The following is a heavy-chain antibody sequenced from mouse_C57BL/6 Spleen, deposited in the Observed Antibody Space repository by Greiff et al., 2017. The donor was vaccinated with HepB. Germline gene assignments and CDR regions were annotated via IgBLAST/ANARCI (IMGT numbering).Heavy chain of an antibody. J-gene: IGHJ1*03. V-gene: IGHV1-54*01. CDR1: GYAFTNYL. CDR2: INPGSGGT. CDR3: ARSVTRYFDV. D-gene: IGHD2-2*01. Sequence: ESGAELVRPGPSVKVSCKASGYAFTNYLIEWVKQRPGQGLEWIGVINPGSGGTNYNEKFKGKATLTADKSSSTAYMQLSSLTSEDSAVYFCARSVTRYFDVWGTGTTVTVSS.